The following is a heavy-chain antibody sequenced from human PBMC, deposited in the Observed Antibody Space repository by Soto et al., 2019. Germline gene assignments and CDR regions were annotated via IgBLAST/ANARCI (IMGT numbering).Heavy chain of an antibody. D-gene: IGHD1-7*01. CDR2: IYRTGST. V-gene: IGHV4-4*02. J-gene: IGHJ4*02. CDR1: GGSFTSNNW. CDR3: ASRDPGTSVDY. Sequence: SETLSLTCAVSGGSFTSNNWWTWVRQPPGQGLEWIGEIYRTGSTNYNPSLKRRVTISLDKSENQFSLKVTSLTAADTAVYYCASRDPGTSVDYWGQGTLVTVSS.